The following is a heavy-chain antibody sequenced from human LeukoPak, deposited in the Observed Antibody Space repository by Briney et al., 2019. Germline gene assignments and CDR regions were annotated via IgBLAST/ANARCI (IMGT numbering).Heavy chain of an antibody. Sequence: GGSLRLSCAASGFTFSDHYMSWIRQAPGRGLEWVSYISSSGSTIYYADSVKGRFTISRDNAKNSLYLQMNSLRAEDTAVYYCARYKEDIVVVPAARQHYYYYYMDVWGKGTTVTVSS. CDR1: GFTFSDHY. CDR3: ARYKEDIVVVPAARQHYYYYYMDV. CDR2: ISSSGSTI. D-gene: IGHD2-2*01. J-gene: IGHJ6*03. V-gene: IGHV3-11*01.